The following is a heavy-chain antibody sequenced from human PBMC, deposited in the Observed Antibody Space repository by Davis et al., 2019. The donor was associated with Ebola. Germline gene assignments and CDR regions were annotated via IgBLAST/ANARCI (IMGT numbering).Heavy chain of an antibody. D-gene: IGHD3-3*01. J-gene: IGHJ3*02. CDR1: GGSIRSYY. CDR3: ARGQGVTLFGPHLGPAFDI. CDR2: VYSSGNT. Sequence: MPSETLSLTCTVSGGSIRSYYWSWIRQSPGKGLEWAGYVYSSGNTHYNPSLESRVTISLDTSKDQFSLNLNSVTAADTAVYYCARGQGVTLFGPHLGPAFDIWGQGKTVTVSS. V-gene: IGHV4-59*01.